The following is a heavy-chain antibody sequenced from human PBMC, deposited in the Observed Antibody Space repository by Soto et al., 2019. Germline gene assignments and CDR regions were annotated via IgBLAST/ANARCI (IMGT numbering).Heavy chain of an antibody. CDR2: IIPIFGTA. Sequence: GASVKVSCKASGGTFSSYAISWVRQAPGQGLEWMGGIIPIFGTANYAQKFQGRVTITADESTSTAYMELSSLRSEDTAVYYCARDPGGACIAAAGTFSGTFCWFDPWGQGTLVTVSS. CDR3: ARDPGGACIAAAGTFSGTFCWFDP. D-gene: IGHD6-13*01. V-gene: IGHV1-69*13. J-gene: IGHJ5*02. CDR1: GGTFSSYA.